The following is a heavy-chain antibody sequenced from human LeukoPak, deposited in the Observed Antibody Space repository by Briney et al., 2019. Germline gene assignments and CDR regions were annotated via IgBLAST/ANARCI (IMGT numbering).Heavy chain of an antibody. CDR3: ARQSDYYDSSGYYYVDY. Sequence: GESLKISCKGSGYTFTRHWIGWVRQKPGKGLEWMGIIYPDDSDTRYRPSFEGQVTISVDKSTSTAYLQWSNLRVSDTAMYYCARQSDYYDSSGYYYVDYWGQGTLVTVSS. CDR2: IYPDDSDT. V-gene: IGHV5-51*01. J-gene: IGHJ4*02. D-gene: IGHD3-22*01. CDR1: GYTFTRHW.